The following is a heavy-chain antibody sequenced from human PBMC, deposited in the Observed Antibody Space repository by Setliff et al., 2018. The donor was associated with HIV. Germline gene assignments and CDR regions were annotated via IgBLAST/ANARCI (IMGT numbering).Heavy chain of an antibody. J-gene: IGHJ4*02. Sequence: PGGSLRLSCAASGFTFSSYEMNWVRQAPGKGLEWVSYISSSGSTIYYADTVKGRFTISRDNAKNTLYLQMNSLRAEDTAVYYCARGLFNFWSGYPLDYWGQGTLVTVSS. CDR3: ARGLFNFWSGYPLDY. CDR1: GFTFSSYE. D-gene: IGHD3-3*01. CDR2: ISSSGSTI. V-gene: IGHV3-48*03.